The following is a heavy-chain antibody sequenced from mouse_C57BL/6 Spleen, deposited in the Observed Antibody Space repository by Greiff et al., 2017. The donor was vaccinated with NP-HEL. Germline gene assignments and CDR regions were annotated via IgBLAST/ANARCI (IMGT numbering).Heavy chain of an antibody. CDR3: ARVGGQLGRYFDV. Sequence: QVQLQQPGTELVKPGASVKLSCKASGYTFTSYWMHWVKQRPGQGLEWIGNINPSNGGTNYNEKFKSKATLTVDKYSSTAYMQLSSLTSEDSAVYDCARVGGQLGRYFDVWGTGTTVTVSS. J-gene: IGHJ1*03. V-gene: IGHV1-53*01. CDR2: INPSNGGT. D-gene: IGHD4-1*02. CDR1: GYTFTSYW.